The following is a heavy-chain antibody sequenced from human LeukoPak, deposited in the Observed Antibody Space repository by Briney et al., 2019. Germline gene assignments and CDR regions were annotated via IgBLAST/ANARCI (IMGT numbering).Heavy chain of an antibody. CDR1: GYSISSGYY. V-gene: IGHV4-38-2*02. J-gene: IGHJ2*01. CDR3: ARDLSTRDWYFDL. Sequence: SETLSLTCAASGYSISSGYYWGWIRQPPGTGLEWIGSVYHSGSTYYNPSLKSRVTISVDTSKNQFSLKLSSVTAADTAVYYCARDLSTRDWYFDLWGRGTLVTVSS. D-gene: IGHD2-2*01. CDR2: VYHSGST.